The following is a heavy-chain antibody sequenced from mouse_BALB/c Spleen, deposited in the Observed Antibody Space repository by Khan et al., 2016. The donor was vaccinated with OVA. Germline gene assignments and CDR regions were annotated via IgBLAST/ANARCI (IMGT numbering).Heavy chain of an antibody. D-gene: IGHD3-1*01. CDR3: AREGALYYFAY. J-gene: IGHJ2*01. CDR1: GYIFTSYW. V-gene: IGHV1-76*01. Sequence: QVQLKQSGAELVRPGASVKLSCKTSGYIFTSYWIHWVKQRPGQGLEWIARIYPGTDNTYYNEKLKGKATLTADKSSSTAYMQLSSLNSEDSAVYCCAREGALYYFAYWGQGTTLTVSS. CDR2: IYPGTDNT.